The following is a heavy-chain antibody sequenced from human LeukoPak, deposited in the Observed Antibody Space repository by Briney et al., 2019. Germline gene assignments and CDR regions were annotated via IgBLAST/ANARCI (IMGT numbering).Heavy chain of an antibody. J-gene: IGHJ5*02. CDR2: ISYVIT. Sequence: SGTLSHTPSVSLGSPSTYYWNSIRQTPRRGQECMGHISYVITDYNPILNRRVTISVDTSKSQFSLKLTSVAAADTAVYYCARDKAHSYGRYFDPWGREALVTVSS. V-gene: IGHV4-59*01. CDR3: ARDKAHSYGRYFDP. D-gene: IGHD5-18*01. CDR1: LGSPSTYY.